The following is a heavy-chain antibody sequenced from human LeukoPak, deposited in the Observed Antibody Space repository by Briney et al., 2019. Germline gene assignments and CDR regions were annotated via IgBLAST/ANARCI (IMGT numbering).Heavy chain of an antibody. CDR2: IYYSGST. CDR1: GVSISSGDYY. V-gene: IGHV4-30-4*01. CDR3: ARWVGGYSYGYDY. Sequence: SETLSLTCTVSGVSISSGDYYWSWIRQPPGKGLGCIGYIYYSGSTYYNPSLKSRVTISVDTSKNQFSLKLTSVTAADTAVYYCARWVGGYSYGYDYWGQGTLVTVSS. J-gene: IGHJ4*02. D-gene: IGHD5-18*01.